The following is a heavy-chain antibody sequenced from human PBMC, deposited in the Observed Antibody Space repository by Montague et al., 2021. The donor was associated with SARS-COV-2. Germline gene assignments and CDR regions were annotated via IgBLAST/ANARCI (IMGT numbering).Heavy chain of an antibody. V-gene: IGHV4-39*01. Sequence: SETLSLTCTVYGGSISGSSYDWSGIRQPPGKGLEWIGRIYYSGSTYYNPSLKSRVTISVDTSKNQFSLKLSSVTAADTAVYYCARHPLGYCSSTSCHVGWGQGTLVTVSS. CDR3: ARHPLGYCSSTSCHVG. CDR2: IYYSGST. D-gene: IGHD2-2*01. J-gene: IGHJ4*02. CDR1: GGSISGSSYD.